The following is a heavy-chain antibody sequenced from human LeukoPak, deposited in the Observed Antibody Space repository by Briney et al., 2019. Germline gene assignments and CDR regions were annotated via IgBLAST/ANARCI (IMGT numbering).Heavy chain of an antibody. CDR1: GFTVSGNY. V-gene: IGHV3-30*03. Sequence: PGGSLRLSCAASGFTVSGNYMSWVRQAPGKGLEWVAVISYDGSNKYYADSVKGRFTISRDNSKNTLYLQMNSLRAEDTAVYYCARFSSGWYYFDYWGQGTLVTVSS. CDR2: ISYDGSNK. CDR3: ARFSSGWYYFDY. J-gene: IGHJ4*02. D-gene: IGHD6-19*01.